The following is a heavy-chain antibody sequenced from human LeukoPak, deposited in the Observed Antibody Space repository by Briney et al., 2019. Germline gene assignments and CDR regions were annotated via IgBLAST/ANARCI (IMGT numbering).Heavy chain of an antibody. J-gene: IGHJ6*03. Sequence: GGSLRLSCAASGFTFSSYAMSWVRQAPGKGLEWVSAISGSGGSTYYADSVKGRFTISRDNSKNTLYLQMNSLRAEDTAVYYCARVSYYGSGSYPPSIYRYYMDVWGKGTTVTISS. V-gene: IGHV3-23*01. CDR2: ISGSGGST. D-gene: IGHD3-10*01. CDR1: GFTFSSYA. CDR3: ARVSYYGSGSYPPSIYRYYMDV.